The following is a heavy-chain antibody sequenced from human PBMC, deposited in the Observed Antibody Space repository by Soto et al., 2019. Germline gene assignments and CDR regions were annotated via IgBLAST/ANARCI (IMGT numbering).Heavy chain of an antibody. Sequence: HLQLQESGPGLVRPSETLSLTCTVSGGSFTTSSYYWGWIRQPPGKGLEWIGSVYYSGSTYYNPSLRSRVTISVDTSKNQFSLKVNSVTAAETAVYYCARHLRILIDGTQGWFDPWGQGTLVTVSS. CDR2: VYYSGST. CDR1: GGSFTTSSYY. V-gene: IGHV4-39*01. CDR3: ARHLRILIDGTQGWFDP. D-gene: IGHD2-8*01. J-gene: IGHJ5*02.